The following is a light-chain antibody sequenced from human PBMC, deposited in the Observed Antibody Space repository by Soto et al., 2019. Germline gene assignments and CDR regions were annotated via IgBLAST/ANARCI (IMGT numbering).Light chain of an antibody. Sequence: QPVLTQSPSASASLGASVRLTCTLTSGHSNYAIAWHQQQPEKGPRYLMKLNGDGSHSKGDGIPDRFSGSSSGAERYLTISSLQSEDEADYYCQTWGTGFRVFGGGTKVTVL. CDR2: LNGDGSH. J-gene: IGLJ3*02. CDR1: SGHSNYA. CDR3: QTWGTGFRV. V-gene: IGLV4-69*01.